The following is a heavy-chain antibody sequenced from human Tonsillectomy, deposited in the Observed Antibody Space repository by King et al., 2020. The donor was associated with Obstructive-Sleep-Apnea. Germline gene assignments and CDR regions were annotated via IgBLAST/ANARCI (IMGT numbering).Heavy chain of an antibody. Sequence: QVQLVESGGGVVQPGRSLRLSCAASGFTFSSYGMHWVRQAPGKGLEWVAFIRFDGSNKYYADSVKGRFTISRDNSKNTLYLQMNSLRGEDTAVYYCAKVPIREMGTVYYYYYNMDVWGQGTTVTVSS. D-gene: IGHD5-24*01. CDR3: AKVPIREMGTVYYYYYNMDV. CDR1: GFTFSSYG. V-gene: IGHV3-30*02. CDR2: IRFDGSNK. J-gene: IGHJ6*02.